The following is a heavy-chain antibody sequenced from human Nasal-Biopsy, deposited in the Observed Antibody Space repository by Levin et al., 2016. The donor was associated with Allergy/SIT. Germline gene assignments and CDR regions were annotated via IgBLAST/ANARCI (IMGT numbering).Heavy chain of an antibody. Sequence: GGSLRLSCTGSEYSFSSHYINWVRQMPGKGLEWMGRVDPSESYSDYSPSFQGRVTISADKSISTAYLHWSSLEASDTAIYYCAKFGGRSSAWGQGTLVTVSS. CDR3: AKFGGRSSA. V-gene: IGHV5-10-1*01. D-gene: IGHD3-16*01. CDR2: VDPSESYS. J-gene: IGHJ5*02. CDR1: EYSFSSHY.